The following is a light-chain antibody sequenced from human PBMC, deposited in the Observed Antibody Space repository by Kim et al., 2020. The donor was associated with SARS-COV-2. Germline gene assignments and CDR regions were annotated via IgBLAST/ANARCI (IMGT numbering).Light chain of an antibody. J-gene: IGLJ2*01. V-gene: IGLV2-11*01. Sequence: SPGQSVTISCTGTSSDVGGYNYVSWYQQHQGKAPKLMIYDVSKRPSGVPDRLSGAKSGNTASLTISGLQAEDEADYYCCSYAGSVVFGGGTKLTVL. CDR3: CSYAGSVV. CDR2: DVS. CDR1: SSDVGGYNY.